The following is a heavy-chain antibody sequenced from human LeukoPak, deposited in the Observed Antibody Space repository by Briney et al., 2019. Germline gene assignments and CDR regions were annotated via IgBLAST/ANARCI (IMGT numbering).Heavy chain of an antibody. J-gene: IGHJ6*02. D-gene: IGHD3-10*01. Sequence: GGSLRLSCAASGFTFSTFAMNWVRQAPGKGLEWVSTISGSGGSTDYADSVKGRFTISRDNSKSTLYLQMNSLRAEDTAVYYCARDLYGSGSYLYYYYYGMDVWGQGTTVTVSS. CDR3: ARDLYGSGSYLYYYYYGMDV. V-gene: IGHV3-23*01. CDR2: ISGSGGST. CDR1: GFTFSTFA.